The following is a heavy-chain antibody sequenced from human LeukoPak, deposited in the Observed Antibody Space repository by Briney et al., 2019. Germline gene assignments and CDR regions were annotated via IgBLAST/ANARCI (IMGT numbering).Heavy chain of an antibody. J-gene: IGHJ3*02. D-gene: IGHD6-13*01. Sequence: GRSLRLSCAASGFTFSSYAMHWVRQAPGKGLEWVAVISYDGSNKYYADSVEGRFTISRDNSKNTLYLQMNSLRAEDTAVYYCASSSSWDAFDIWGQGTMVTVSS. CDR3: ASSSSWDAFDI. CDR2: ISYDGSNK. CDR1: GFTFSSYA. V-gene: IGHV3-30*04.